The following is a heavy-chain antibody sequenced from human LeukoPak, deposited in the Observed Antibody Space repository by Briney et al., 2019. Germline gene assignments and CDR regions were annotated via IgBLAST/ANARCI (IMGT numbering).Heavy chain of an antibody. J-gene: IGHJ3*01. CDR3: ARDIEFST. D-gene: IGHD3-3*02. CDR2: ISYDGTNK. V-gene: IGHV3-30-3*01. Sequence: PGGSLRLSCAASGFTFSTYAMHWVRQAPGKGLEWVAVISYDGTNKYYADSVKGRFTISRDNSKNTMYLQMNSLRAEDTAMYYCARDIEFSTWGLGTMVTVSS. CDR1: GFTFSTYA.